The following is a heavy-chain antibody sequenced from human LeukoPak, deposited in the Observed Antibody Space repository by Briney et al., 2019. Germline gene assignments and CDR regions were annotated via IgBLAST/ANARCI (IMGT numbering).Heavy chain of an antibody. V-gene: IGHV4-59*01. J-gene: IGHJ6*03. D-gene: IGHD2-15*01. CDR2: SYYSGST. CDR3: AREWADCSGGSCYSGFYYYYMDV. CDR1: GGSISSYY. Sequence: SETLSLTCTVSGGSISSYYWSWIRQPPGKGLEGIGYSYYSGSTNYNPSLKSRVTISVDTSKNQFSLKLSSVTAADTAVYYCAREWADCSGGSCYSGFYYYYMDVWGKGTTVTVSS.